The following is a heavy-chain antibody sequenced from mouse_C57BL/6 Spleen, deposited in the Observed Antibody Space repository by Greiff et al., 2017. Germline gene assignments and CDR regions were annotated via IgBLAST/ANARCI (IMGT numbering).Heavy chain of an antibody. CDR1: GYSITSGYY. V-gene: IGHV3-6*01. Sequence: EVQLQESGPGLVKPSQSLSLTCSVTGYSITSGYYWNWIRQFPGNKLEWMGYISYDGSNNYNPSLKNRISITRDTSKNQFFLKLNSVTTEDTATYYCARDLAPYYGSSHEAYWGQGTLVTVSA. CDR3: ARDLAPYYGSSHEAY. CDR2: ISYDGSN. D-gene: IGHD1-1*01. J-gene: IGHJ3*01.